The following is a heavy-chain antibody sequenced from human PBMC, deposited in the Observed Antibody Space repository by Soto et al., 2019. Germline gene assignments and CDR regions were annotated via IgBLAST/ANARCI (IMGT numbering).Heavy chain of an antibody. CDR2: INHSGST. V-gene: IGHV4-34*01. CDR3: VVGSARWVPYYYYYAKDD. J-gene: IGHJ6*02. Sequence: SESLSLTCALYGGSFRGYYWSWIRQPPGKGLEWIGVINHSGSTNYNPSLKSRVTISVDTSKNQFSLKLSSVTAADTAFYYCVVGSARWVPYYYYYAKDDCGHGTRVSV. D-gene: IGHD3-10*01. CDR1: GGSFRGYY.